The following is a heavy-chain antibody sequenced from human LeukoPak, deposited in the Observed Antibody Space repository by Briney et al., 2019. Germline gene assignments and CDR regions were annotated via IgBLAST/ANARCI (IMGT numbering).Heavy chain of an antibody. J-gene: IGHJ5*02. CDR3: ARGGAPSYGDYAGWFDP. CDR1: GGTFSSYA. D-gene: IGHD4-17*01. Sequence: ASVKVSCKASGGTFSSYAISWVRQAPGQGLEWMGGIIPIFGTANYAQKFQGGVTITTDESTSTAYMELSSLRSEDTAVYYCARGGAPSYGDYAGWFDPWGQGTLVTVSS. V-gene: IGHV1-69*05. CDR2: IIPIFGTA.